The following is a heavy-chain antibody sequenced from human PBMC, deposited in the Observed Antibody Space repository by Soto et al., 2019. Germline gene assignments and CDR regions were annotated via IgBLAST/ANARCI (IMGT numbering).Heavy chain of an antibody. CDR3: ARGVPYYDFWSGSDAFDI. J-gene: IGHJ3*02. V-gene: IGHV4-61*01. D-gene: IGHD3-3*01. CDR1: GGSVSSGSYY. Sequence: QVQLQESGPGLVKPSETLSLTCTVSGGSVSSGSYYWSWIRQPPGKGLEWIGYIYYSGSTNYNPSLKRRVTISVDTSKNQFSLKLSSVTAADTAVYYCARGVPYYDFWSGSDAFDIWGQGTMVTVSS. CDR2: IYYSGST.